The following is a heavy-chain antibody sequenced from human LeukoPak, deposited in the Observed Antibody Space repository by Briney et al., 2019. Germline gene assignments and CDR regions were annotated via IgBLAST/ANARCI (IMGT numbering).Heavy chain of an antibody. Sequence: INPNSGGTNYAQKFQGRVTMTRDTSISTAYMELSRLRSDDTAVYYCARVGGYFDWRRGFDPWGQGTLVTVSS. V-gene: IGHV1-2*02. CDR3: ARVGGYFDWRRGFDP. J-gene: IGHJ5*02. D-gene: IGHD3-9*01. CDR2: INPNSGGT.